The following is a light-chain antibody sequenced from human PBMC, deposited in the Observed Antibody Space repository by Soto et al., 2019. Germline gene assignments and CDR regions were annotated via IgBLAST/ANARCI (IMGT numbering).Light chain of an antibody. Sequence: EIVMTQSPATLSVSPGERATLSCRASQSVSSNLAWYQQKPGQAPRLLIYGASTRATGIPARFSGSGSGTDIPLTISSLQSEDFAVYYWQQYNNWPWTFGQGTKVEIK. CDR1: QSVSSN. J-gene: IGKJ1*01. CDR3: QQYNNWPWT. CDR2: GAS. V-gene: IGKV3-15*01.